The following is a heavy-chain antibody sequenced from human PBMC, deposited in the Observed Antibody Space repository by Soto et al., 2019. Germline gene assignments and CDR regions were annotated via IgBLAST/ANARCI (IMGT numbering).Heavy chain of an antibody. CDR1: GYTFIRYG. CDR3: ARGGYDDNSWGKLSHYGLDV. D-gene: IGHD3-16*01. J-gene: IGHJ6*02. CDR2: ISAYNDYT. Sequence: QVQLVQSAAEVKKPGASVKVSCKASGYTFIRYGITWLRPAPGQGLEWMGWISAYNDYTIYAQKLQGRVTMTTDTSTRLVYTELRRLKSYDTAVYYCARGGYDDNSWGKLSHYGLDVWGQGTSVTVSS. V-gene: IGHV1-18*01.